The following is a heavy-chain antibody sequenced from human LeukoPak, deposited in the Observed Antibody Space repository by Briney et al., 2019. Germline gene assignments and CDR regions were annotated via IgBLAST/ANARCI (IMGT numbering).Heavy chain of an antibody. Sequence: SETLSLTCTVSGGSISSSSHYWGWIRQPPGRGLEWIGSIYYSGRTYYYNPSLKSRATISVDTSKNQFSLKLSSVTAADTAVYYCAMVSPSYYGDPTNWFDPWGQGTLVTVSS. V-gene: IGHV4-39*01. CDR1: GGSISSSSHY. CDR3: AMVSPSYYGDPTNWFDP. D-gene: IGHD3-10*01. CDR2: IYYSGRTY. J-gene: IGHJ5*02.